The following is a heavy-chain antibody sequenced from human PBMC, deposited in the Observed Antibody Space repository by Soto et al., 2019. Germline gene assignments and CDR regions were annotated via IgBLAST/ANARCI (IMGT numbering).Heavy chain of an antibody. J-gene: IGHJ6*02. CDR3: ASTPPATVVTPRGYYYYYGMDV. CDR2: ISYDGSNK. Sequence: PGGSLRLSCAASGFTFSSYAMHWVRQAPGKGLEWVAVISYDGSNKYYADSVKGRFTISRDNSKNTLYLQMNSLRAEDTAVYYCASTPPATVVTPRGYYYYYGMDVWGQGTTVTVSS. CDR1: GFTFSSYA. D-gene: IGHD4-17*01. V-gene: IGHV3-30-3*01.